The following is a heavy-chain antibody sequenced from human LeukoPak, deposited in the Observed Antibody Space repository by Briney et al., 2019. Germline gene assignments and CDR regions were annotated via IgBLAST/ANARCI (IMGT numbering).Heavy chain of an antibody. CDR3: ARRMTSNRYFDY. J-gene: IGHJ4*02. CDR2: SRRKANSYTT. Sequence: SGGSLRLSCAASGFTFSSYSMNWVRQAPGKGLEWVGLSRRKANSYTTEYAPSVKDRFTISRDDSKNSLYLQMNSLKTEDTAVYYCARRMTSNRYFDYWGQGTLVIVSS. CDR1: GFTFSSYS. V-gene: IGHV3-72*01. D-gene: IGHD1-14*01.